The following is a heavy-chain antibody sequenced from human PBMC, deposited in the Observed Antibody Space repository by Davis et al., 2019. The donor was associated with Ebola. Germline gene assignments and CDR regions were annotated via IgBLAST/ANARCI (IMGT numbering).Heavy chain of an antibody. CDR3: ARPDRTELGDD. D-gene: IGHD1-14*01. CDR1: GYPFTTHG. V-gene: IGHV1-2*02. J-gene: IGHJ4*02. CDR2: INPKSGGT. Sequence: ASVKVSCKASGYPFTTHGISWVRQAPGQGLEWMGWINPKSGGTNYAQKFQGRVTLTRDTSISTAYLELTRLKSDDTAVYYCARPDRTELGDDWGQGTLVTVSS.